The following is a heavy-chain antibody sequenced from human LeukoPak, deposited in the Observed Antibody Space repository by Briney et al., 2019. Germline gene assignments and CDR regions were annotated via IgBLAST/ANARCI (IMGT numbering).Heavy chain of an antibody. Sequence: GGSLRLFCAASGFTFSSYGMHWVRQAPGKGLEWVAVIWYDGSNKYYADSVKGRFTISRDNPKNTLYLQMNSLRAEDTAVYYCARDYYYGSGSYVDYWGQGTLVTVSS. D-gene: IGHD3-10*01. J-gene: IGHJ4*02. CDR3: ARDYYYGSGSYVDY. CDR2: IWYDGSNK. CDR1: GFTFSSYG. V-gene: IGHV3-33*01.